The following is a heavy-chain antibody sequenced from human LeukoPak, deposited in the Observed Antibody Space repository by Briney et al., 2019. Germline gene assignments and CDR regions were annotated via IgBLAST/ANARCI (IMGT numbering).Heavy chain of an antibody. CDR2: ISFSSSYI. V-gene: IGHV3-21*01. CDR1: GFTFSSYS. J-gene: IGHJ3*02. D-gene: IGHD3-22*01. CDR3: ARDEPDYYDSSGYWTPGAFDI. Sequence: GGSLRLSCAVSGFTFSSYSMNWVRQAPGKGLEWVSSISFSSSYIYYADSVKGRFTISRDNAKNSLYLQMNSLRAEDTAVYYCARDEPDYYDSSGYWTPGAFDIWGQGTMVTVSS.